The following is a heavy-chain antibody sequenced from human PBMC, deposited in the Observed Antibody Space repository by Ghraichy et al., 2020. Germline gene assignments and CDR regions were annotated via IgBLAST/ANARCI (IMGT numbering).Heavy chain of an antibody. Sequence: GRSLRLSCAASGFTFSSYGMHWVRQAPGKGLEWVAVILNDGSNKYYADSVKGRFTISRDNSKNTLYLQMNSLRAEDTAVYYCARDRITMVRGVILYYYGMDVWGQGTTVTVSS. V-gene: IGHV3-33*01. J-gene: IGHJ6*02. CDR1: GFTFSSYG. D-gene: IGHD3-10*01. CDR2: ILNDGSNK. CDR3: ARDRITMVRGVILYYYGMDV.